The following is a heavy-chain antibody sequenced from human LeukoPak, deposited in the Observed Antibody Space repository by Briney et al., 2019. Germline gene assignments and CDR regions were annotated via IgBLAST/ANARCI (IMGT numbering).Heavy chain of an antibody. CDR2: ISYDGSNK. V-gene: IGHV3-30*04. J-gene: IGHJ4*02. Sequence: GGSLRLSCAASGFTFSGYPIHWVRQAPGKGLEWVAVISYDGSNKYYADSVKARFTISRDISKNTLYLQMNSLRAEDTAVYYCARGYCSSISCYVDYWGQGTLVTVSS. CDR3: ARGYCSSISCYVDY. D-gene: IGHD2-2*01. CDR1: GFTFSGYP.